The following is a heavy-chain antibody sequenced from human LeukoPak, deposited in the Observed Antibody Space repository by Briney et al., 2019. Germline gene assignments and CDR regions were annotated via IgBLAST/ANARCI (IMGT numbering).Heavy chain of an antibody. D-gene: IGHD4-23*01. J-gene: IGHJ5*01. CDR2: FYHSGT. CDR1: GYSIGTGNY. V-gene: IGHV4-38-2*01. Sequence: SETLSLTCSVSGYSIGTGNYWAWVRHPPGKGLEWIGCFYHSGTHYKSSLTSRATISMDTSANQFSLKLTSMTAADSAFYYCTKTSGGGGHDSWGQGILVTVSS. CDR3: TKTSGGGGHDS.